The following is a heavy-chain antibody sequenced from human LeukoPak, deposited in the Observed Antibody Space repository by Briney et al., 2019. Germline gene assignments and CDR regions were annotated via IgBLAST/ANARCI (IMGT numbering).Heavy chain of an antibody. CDR1: GGSISSGSYY. CDR3: ARGGSLFPFDY. D-gene: IGHD2-21*01. V-gene: IGHV4-61*02. CDR2: IYTSGST. Sequence: SETLSLTCTVSGGSISSGSYYWSWIRQPAGKGLEWIGRIYTSGSTNYNPSLKSRVTISVDTSKNQFSLKLSSVTAADTAVYYCARGGSLFPFDYWGQGTLVTVSS. J-gene: IGHJ4*02.